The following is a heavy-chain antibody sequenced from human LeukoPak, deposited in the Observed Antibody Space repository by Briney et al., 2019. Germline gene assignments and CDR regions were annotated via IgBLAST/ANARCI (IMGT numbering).Heavy chain of an antibody. Sequence: PGGSLRLSCTASGFAFGDYALSWFRQAPGKGLEWVSFIRSKTYGGTTQYAASVKGRFNISRDDSKSIAYLQMNSLKTEDTAVYYCTRVDYGGAPRRDYWGQGTLVTVSS. D-gene: IGHD3-16*01. CDR2: IRSKTYGGTT. J-gene: IGHJ4*02. V-gene: IGHV3-49*03. CDR3: TRVDYGGAPRRDY. CDR1: GFAFGDYA.